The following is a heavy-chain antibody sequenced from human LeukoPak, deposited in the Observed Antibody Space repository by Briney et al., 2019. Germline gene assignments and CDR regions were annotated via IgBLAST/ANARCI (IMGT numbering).Heavy chain of an antibody. Sequence: GGSLRLSCAASGFTFSSYAMHWVRQAPGKGLEWVAVISYDGSNKYYADSVKGRFTISRDNSKNTLYLQMNSLRAEDTAVYYCARGFKRWLATNDAFDIWGQGTMVTVSS. CDR2: ISYDGSNK. V-gene: IGHV3-30-3*01. J-gene: IGHJ3*02. D-gene: IGHD6-19*01. CDR1: GFTFSSYA. CDR3: ARGFKRWLATNDAFDI.